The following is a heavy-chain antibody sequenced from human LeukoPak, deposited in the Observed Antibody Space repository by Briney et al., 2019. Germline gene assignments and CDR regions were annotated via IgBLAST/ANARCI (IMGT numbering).Heavy chain of an antibody. J-gene: IGHJ4*02. Sequence: KAGGSLRLSCAASGFTFSIYDMNWFRQAPGKGLEWVSSISSKSRYEFYADSVKGRFTISRDNAKNSLYLQMNSLRAEDTAVYYCARADSSYGFDYWGQGTLVTVSS. CDR3: ARADSSYGFDY. V-gene: IGHV3-21*01. D-gene: IGHD6-6*01. CDR2: ISSKSRYE. CDR1: GFTFSIYD.